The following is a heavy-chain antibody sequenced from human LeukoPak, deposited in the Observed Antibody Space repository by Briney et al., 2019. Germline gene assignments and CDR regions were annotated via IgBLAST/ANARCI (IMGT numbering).Heavy chain of an antibody. CDR3: ARVPKGSGYVDS. CDR2: IFSSGST. D-gene: IGHD3-10*01. V-gene: IGHV4-59*01. Sequence: TSETLSLTCTVSGGSISTSSWSWVRQPPGKGLEWVGYIFSSGSTNYNPSLKSRVAISVDTSKNQVSLNLNSVTAADTAVYYCARVPKGSGYVDSWGQGTLVTVSS. CDR1: GGSISTSS. J-gene: IGHJ4*02.